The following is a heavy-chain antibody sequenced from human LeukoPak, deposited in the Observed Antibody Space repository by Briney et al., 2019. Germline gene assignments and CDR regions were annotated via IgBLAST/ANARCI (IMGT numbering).Heavy chain of an antibody. D-gene: IGHD4-23*01. CDR3: TRWRSGTSA. Sequence: GGFLRLSCAASGYTFSDHYIDWVRQAPGKGLEWVGHTRNKANNYATEYAASVKGRFTISRDDSRNSVYLQMNSLKTEDTAVYYCTRWRSGTSAWGQGTLVTVSS. J-gene: IGHJ5*02. CDR2: TRNKANNYAT. CDR1: GYTFSDHY. V-gene: IGHV3-72*01.